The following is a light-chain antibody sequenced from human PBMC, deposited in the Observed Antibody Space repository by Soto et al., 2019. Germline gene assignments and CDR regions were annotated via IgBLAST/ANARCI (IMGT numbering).Light chain of an antibody. Sequence: IVLTQSPGTLFLSPGERATLSCRASQNIGTYLAWYQQKPGQAPSLLIFGASTRANGVPDRFSGSGSRTDFTLTISRLDPEDFAVYYCQQYGTSPRWTFGQGTKVDI. CDR2: GAS. V-gene: IGKV3-20*01. CDR1: QNIGTY. CDR3: QQYGTSPRWT. J-gene: IGKJ1*01.